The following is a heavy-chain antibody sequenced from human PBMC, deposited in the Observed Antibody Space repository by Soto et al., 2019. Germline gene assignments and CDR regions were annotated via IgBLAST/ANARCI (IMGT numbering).Heavy chain of an antibody. CDR2: INAGNWNT. V-gene: IGHV1-3*01. D-gene: IGHD2-15*01. Sequence: ASVKVSCKASGYTFSNFAMHWVRQAPGQRLEWMGWINAGNWNTKYSQKFQGRVTITRDTSASTAYMELSSLKTEDTAVYYCTQTPLIALAGDSWGQGTLVTVSS. CDR3: TQTPLIALAGDS. J-gene: IGHJ4*02. CDR1: GYTFSNFA.